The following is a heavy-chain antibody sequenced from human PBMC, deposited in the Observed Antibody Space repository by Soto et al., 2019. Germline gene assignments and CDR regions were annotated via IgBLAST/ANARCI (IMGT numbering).Heavy chain of an antibody. Sequence: PSETLSLTCAVSSGSISSSNWWSWVRQPPGKGLEWIGEIYHSGSTNYNPSLKSRVTISVDKSKNQFSLKLSSVTAADTAVYYCARASGDHGHWLDPWGQGTLVTVSS. CDR2: IYHSGST. D-gene: IGHD4-17*01. V-gene: IGHV4-4*02. J-gene: IGHJ5*02. CDR1: SGSISSSNW. CDR3: ARASGDHGHWLDP.